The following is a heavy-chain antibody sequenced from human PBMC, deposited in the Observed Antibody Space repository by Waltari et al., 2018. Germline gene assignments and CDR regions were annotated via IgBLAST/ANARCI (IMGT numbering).Heavy chain of an antibody. CDR1: GGSLSNISTY. D-gene: IGHD3-3*01. CDR2: VYYSGTT. J-gene: IGHJ6*02. V-gene: IGHV4-39*07. Sequence: QLQLQESGPGLVKPSETLSLTCSVSGGSLSNISTYWVWSRQSPGKVLEWLGRVYYSGTTYYNPSLKSRATMSVDTSKNQFSLKLSSVTAADTAVYYCARRGGAIVGGIIKPDAVDVWGQGTTVTVSS. CDR3: ARRGGAIVGGIIKPDAVDV.